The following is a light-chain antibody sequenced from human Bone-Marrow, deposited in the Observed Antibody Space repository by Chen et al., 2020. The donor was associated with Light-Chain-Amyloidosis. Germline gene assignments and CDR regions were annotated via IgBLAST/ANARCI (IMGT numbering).Light chain of an antibody. CDR2: DDC. Sequence: SYVLTQPSSVSVAPGQTATIACGGNNIGSTSVHWYQQTPGQAPLLVVYDDCGRPSGIPARLSGSDSGNTATLTISRVEAGDEADYYCQVWDRSSDRPVFGGGPKLTVL. V-gene: IGLV3-21*02. CDR1: NIGSTS. J-gene: IGLJ3*02. CDR3: QVWDRSSDRPV.